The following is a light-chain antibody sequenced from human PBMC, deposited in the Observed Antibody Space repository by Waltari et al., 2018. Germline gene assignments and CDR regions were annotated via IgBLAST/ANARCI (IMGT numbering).Light chain of an antibody. CDR1: SSNIGSNT. J-gene: IGLJ2*01. V-gene: IGLV1-44*01. Sequence: QSVLTQPPSASGTPGQRVTISCSGSSSNIGSNTVNWYQQLQGTAPKLLIYSDNERPSGVPDRFSGSKSGTSASLAISGLQSGDETDYYCAAWDDSLNGHIIFGGGTKLTVL. CDR3: AAWDDSLNGHII. CDR2: SDN.